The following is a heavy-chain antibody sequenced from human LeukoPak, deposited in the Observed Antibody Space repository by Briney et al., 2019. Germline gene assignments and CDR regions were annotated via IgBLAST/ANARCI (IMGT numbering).Heavy chain of an antibody. D-gene: IGHD3-3*01. Sequence: ASVTVSRKPSGYTFTSYGISWVGQAPGQGLEWMGWISAYYGNTNYAQKLQGRLTMTTDTSTSTAYMELRSLRSDDTAVYYCARDFDDFWSGYYKPWSYWGQGTLVTVSS. J-gene: IGHJ4*02. CDR2: ISAYYGNT. CDR3: ARDFDDFWSGYYKPWSY. CDR1: GYTFTSYG. V-gene: IGHV1-18*01.